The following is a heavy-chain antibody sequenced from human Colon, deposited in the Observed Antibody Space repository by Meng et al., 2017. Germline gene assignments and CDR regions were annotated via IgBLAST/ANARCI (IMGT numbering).Heavy chain of an antibody. Sequence: KVSCKGSGYSFTSYWIGWVRQMPGKGLEWMGIIYPGDSDTRYSSSFQGQVTISADKSISTAYLQWSSLKASDTAMYYCASSVSPVWYFDLWGRGTLVTVSS. V-gene: IGHV5-51*01. CDR1: GYSFTSYW. CDR3: ASSVSPVWYFDL. J-gene: IGHJ2*01. D-gene: IGHD5/OR15-5a*01. CDR2: IYPGDSDT.